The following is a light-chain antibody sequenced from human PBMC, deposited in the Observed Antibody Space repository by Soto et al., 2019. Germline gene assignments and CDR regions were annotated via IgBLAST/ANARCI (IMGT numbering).Light chain of an antibody. CDR1: NNDIGTYNY. CDR3: SSYSSGSTPVL. V-gene: IGLV2-14*01. Sequence: QSALTQPASVSGSPGLSITISCTGTNNDIGTYNYVSWYQQHPGKAPKLLIYEVTDRPSGVSNRFSGSKSGNTASLTISGLQTEDEADYYCSSYSSGSTPVLFGGGTKVTVL. CDR2: EVT. J-gene: IGLJ2*01.